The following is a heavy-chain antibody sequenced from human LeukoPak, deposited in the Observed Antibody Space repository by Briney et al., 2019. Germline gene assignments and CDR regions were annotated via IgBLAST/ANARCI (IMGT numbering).Heavy chain of an antibody. D-gene: IGHD6-6*01. CDR3: AKGVAARSGAFDI. Sequence: GGSLRLSCAASGFTFSSYGMHWVRQAPGKGLEWVAVISYDGSNKYYADSVKGRFTISRDNSKNTLYLQMNSLRAEDTAVYYCAKGVAARSGAFDIWGQGTMVTVSS. CDR1: GFTFSSYG. CDR2: ISYDGSNK. J-gene: IGHJ3*02. V-gene: IGHV3-30*18.